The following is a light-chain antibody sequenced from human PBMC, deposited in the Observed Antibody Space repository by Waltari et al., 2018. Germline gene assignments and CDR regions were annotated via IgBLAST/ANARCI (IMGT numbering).Light chain of an antibody. J-gene: IGKJ4*01. CDR2: GAS. Sequence: EIVMTQSPTTLSVSPGERATLSCRASQSIGNNLAWYQQKPGQAPRLLIYGASSRATGVPVRFSGSGSGTEFTLTISSLQSEDFAIYYCQQYDNWPPLTFGGGTKVDIK. CDR3: QQYDNWPPLT. V-gene: IGKV3-15*01. CDR1: QSIGNN.